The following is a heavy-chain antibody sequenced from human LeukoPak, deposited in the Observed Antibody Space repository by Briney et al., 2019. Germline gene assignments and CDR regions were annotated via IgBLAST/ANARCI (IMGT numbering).Heavy chain of an antibody. Sequence: GGSLRLSCAASGFTFSSYAMSWVRQAPGKGLEWVGRIKSKTDGGTTDYAAPVKGRFTISRDDSKNTLYLQMNSLKTEDTAVYYCTTLIAYPYYYYYMDVWGKGTTVTVSS. D-gene: IGHD3-22*01. V-gene: IGHV3-15*01. J-gene: IGHJ6*03. CDR1: GFTFSSYA. CDR3: TTLIAYPYYYYYMDV. CDR2: IKSKTDGGTT.